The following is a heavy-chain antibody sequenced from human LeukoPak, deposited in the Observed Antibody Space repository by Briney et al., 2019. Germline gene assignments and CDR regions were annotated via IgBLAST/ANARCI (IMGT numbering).Heavy chain of an antibody. CDR2: INHSGST. CDR1: GGSFSGYY. Sequence: PSETLSLTCAVYGGSFSGYYWGWIRQPPGKGLEWIGEINHSGSTNYNPSLKSRVTISVDTSKNQFSLKLSSVTAADTAVYYCARGRYYYDSSGYYLDYWGQGTLVTVSS. J-gene: IGHJ4*02. V-gene: IGHV4-34*01. D-gene: IGHD3-22*01. CDR3: ARGRYYYDSSGYYLDY.